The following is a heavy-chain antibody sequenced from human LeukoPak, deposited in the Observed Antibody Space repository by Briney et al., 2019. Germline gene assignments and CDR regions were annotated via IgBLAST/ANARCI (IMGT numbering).Heavy chain of an antibody. CDR3: ARLGLEVGGPNWFDP. CDR2: IKSDGSST. CDR1: GFTFSNYW. Sequence: GGSLRLSCAASGFTFSNYWMHWVRQAPGEALMWVSRIKSDGSSTTYADSVKGRFTISRDNAKNTLYLQMNSLRAEDTAVYYCARLGLEVGGPNWFDPWGQGTLVTVSS. V-gene: IGHV3-74*01. D-gene: IGHD1-1*01. J-gene: IGHJ5*02.